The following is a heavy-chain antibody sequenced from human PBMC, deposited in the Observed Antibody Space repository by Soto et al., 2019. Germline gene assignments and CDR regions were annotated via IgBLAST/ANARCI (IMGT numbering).Heavy chain of an antibody. J-gene: IGHJ4*02. CDR1: GGSISSGGYY. CDR3: ARARRVPAWVDY. D-gene: IGHD2-2*01. CDR2: IYYSGST. Sequence: SETLSLTCTVSGGSISSGGYYWSWLRQHPGKGLEWIGYIYYSGSTYYNPSLKSRVTISVDTSKNQFSLKLSSVTAADTAVYYCARARRVPAWVDYWGQGTLVTVSS. V-gene: IGHV4-31*03.